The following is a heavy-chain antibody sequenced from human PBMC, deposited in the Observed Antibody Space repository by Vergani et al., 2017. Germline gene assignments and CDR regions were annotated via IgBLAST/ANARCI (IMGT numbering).Heavy chain of an antibody. Sequence: QVQLQQWGAGLLKPSETLSLTCAVYGGSFSGYYWSWIRQPPGKGLEWIGEINHSGSTNYNPSLKSRVTISVDTSKNQFSLKLSSVTAADTAVYYCARDLEGSGWSFDYWGQGTLVTVSS. CDR1: GGSFSGYY. CDR2: INHSGST. J-gene: IGHJ4*02. CDR3: ARDLEGSGWSFDY. D-gene: IGHD6-19*01. V-gene: IGHV4-34*01.